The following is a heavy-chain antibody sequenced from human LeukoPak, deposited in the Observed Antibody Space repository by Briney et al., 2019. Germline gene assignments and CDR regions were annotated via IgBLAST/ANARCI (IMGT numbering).Heavy chain of an antibody. J-gene: IGHJ3*02. Sequence: GGSLRLSCAASGFTVSTNYMSWVRQAPGKGLEWVSVIYSGDNTYYADSVKGRFTISRDNSKNTLYLQMNSLRAEDTAVYYCAKAGRIKGVIGAFDIWGQGTMVTVSS. D-gene: IGHD3-10*01. CDR2: IYSGDNT. V-gene: IGHV3-66*01. CDR3: AKAGRIKGVIGAFDI. CDR1: GFTVSTNY.